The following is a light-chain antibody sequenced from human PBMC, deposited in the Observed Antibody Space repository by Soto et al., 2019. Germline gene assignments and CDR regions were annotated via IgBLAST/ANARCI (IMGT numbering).Light chain of an antibody. Sequence: QSVLTQPPSASGTPGQRVVMSCSGSYSNVGSNTVNWYQQLPGTAPQLVLYSNSHRPSGVPDRFSGSKSDTSASLAISGLQSEDEADYFCSSWDDSLNVYVFGTGTKVTVL. CDR1: YSNVGSNT. J-gene: IGLJ1*01. V-gene: IGLV1-44*01. CDR3: SSWDDSLNVYV. CDR2: SNS.